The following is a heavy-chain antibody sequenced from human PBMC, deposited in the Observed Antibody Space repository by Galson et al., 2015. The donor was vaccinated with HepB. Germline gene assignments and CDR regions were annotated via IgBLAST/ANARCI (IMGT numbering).Heavy chain of an antibody. CDR3: ARSYGGTEYYYYGMDV. CDR2: ISAYNGNT. J-gene: IGHJ6*02. Sequence: SVKVSCKASGYTFTSYGISWVRPAPGQGLEWMGWISAYNGNTNYAQKLQGRVTMTTDTSTSTAFMELRSLRSDDTAVYYCARSYGGTEYYYYGMDVWGQGTTVTVSS. V-gene: IGHV1-18*04. D-gene: IGHD4-23*01. CDR1: GYTFTSYG.